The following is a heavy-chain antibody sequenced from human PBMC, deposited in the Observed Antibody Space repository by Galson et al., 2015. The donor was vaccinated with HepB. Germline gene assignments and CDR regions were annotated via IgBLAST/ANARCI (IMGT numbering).Heavy chain of an antibody. D-gene: IGHD1-26*01. V-gene: IGHV3-48*02. Sequence: SLRLSCAASGFTFNNYNMNWVRQAPGKGLEWVSYISHSTNSIYYADSVKGRFTISRDNAKNSLYLQMNSLRDEDTAVYYYARSGNYYLDYWGQGTLVTISS. CDR1: GFTFNNYN. J-gene: IGHJ4*02. CDR2: ISHSTNSI. CDR3: ARSGNYYLDY.